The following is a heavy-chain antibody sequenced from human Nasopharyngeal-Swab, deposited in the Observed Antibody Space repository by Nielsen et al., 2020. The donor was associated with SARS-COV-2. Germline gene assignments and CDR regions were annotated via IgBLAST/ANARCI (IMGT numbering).Heavy chain of an antibody. CDR2: IKQDGSEK. Sequence: LSLTRAASGFSFSTYWMTWVRQAPGKGLEWVANIKQDGSEKYYVDSVKGRFTVSRDNPKNLLYLQVNSLRAEDTAVYYCARQGVFVPAYFHQYYMDVWGKGTTVTVSS. CDR1: GFSFSTYW. V-gene: IGHV3-7*03. CDR3: ARQGVFVPAYFHQYYMDV. D-gene: IGHD3-16*02. J-gene: IGHJ6*03.